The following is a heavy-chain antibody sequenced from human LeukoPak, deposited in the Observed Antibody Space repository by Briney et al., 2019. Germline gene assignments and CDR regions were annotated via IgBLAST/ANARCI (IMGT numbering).Heavy chain of an antibody. CDR1: SGSISSYY. D-gene: IGHD2-2*01. CDR3: ARMRGGDIVVVPAAYYFDY. J-gene: IGHJ4*02. V-gene: IGHV4-59*01. Sequence: SETLSLTCTVSSGSISSYYWSWIRQPPGKGLEWIGYIYYSGSTNYNPSLKSRVTISVDTSKNQFSLKLSSVTAADTAVYYCARMRGGDIVVVPAAYYFDYWGQGTLVTVSS. CDR2: IYYSGST.